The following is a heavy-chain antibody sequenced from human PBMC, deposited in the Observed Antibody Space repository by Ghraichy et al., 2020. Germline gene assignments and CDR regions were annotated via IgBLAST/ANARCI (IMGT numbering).Heavy chain of an antibody. D-gene: IGHD2-15*01. Sequence: PVKVSCKASGGTFSSYAISWVRQAPGQGLEWMGGIIPIFGTANYAQKFQGRVTITTDESTSTAYMELSSLRSEDTAVYYCARSKDIVSTVYYYYYYGMDVWGQGTTVTVSS. CDR2: IIPIFGTA. CDR3: ARSKDIVSTVYYYYYYGMDV. V-gene: IGHV1-69*05. J-gene: IGHJ6*02. CDR1: GGTFSSYA.